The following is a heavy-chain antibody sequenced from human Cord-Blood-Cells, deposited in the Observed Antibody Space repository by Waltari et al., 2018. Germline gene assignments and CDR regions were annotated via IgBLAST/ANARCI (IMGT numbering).Heavy chain of an antibody. D-gene: IGHD6-13*01. J-gene: IGHJ6*02. CDR3: ARGSSWYYYYYGMDV. CDR1: GFTFSSYA. Sequence: QVQLVESGGGVVQPGRSLRLSCAASGFTFSSYAMHWVRQAPGKGLWWVDVISYCGSNKYYADFVKGRFTISRDNSKNTLYLQMNSRRAEDTAVYYCARGSSWYYYYYGMDVWGQGTTVTVSS. CDR2: ISYCGSNK. V-gene: IGHV3-30-3*01.